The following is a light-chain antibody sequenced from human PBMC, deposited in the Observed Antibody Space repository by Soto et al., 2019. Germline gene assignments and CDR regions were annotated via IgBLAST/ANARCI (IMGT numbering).Light chain of an antibody. CDR3: SPYTTSTTVV. CDR1: SSDVGGYNF. CDR2: EVS. J-gene: IGLJ1*01. V-gene: IGLV2-14*03. Sequence: QSVLTQPASVFGSPGQSSTFSCTGTSSDVGGYNFVSWYQQHPGKAPKLMIYEVSSRPSGVSNRFSGSKSANTATLTISGLKLEDEADYYCSPYTTSTTVVFGTGTKVTVL.